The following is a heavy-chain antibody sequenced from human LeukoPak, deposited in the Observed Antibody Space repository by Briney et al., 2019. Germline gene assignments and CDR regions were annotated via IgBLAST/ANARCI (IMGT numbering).Heavy chain of an antibody. Sequence: SETLSLTCTVAGGSISSYYWSWIRQPPGKGLEWIGYIYYSGSTNYNTSPKSRVTLSVATSKNQFSLKLSSVTAADTAVYYCARGVSYYDSSGYYNEYFQHWGQGTLVTVPS. CDR1: GGSISSYY. CDR3: ARGVSYYDSSGYYNEYFQH. CDR2: IYYSGST. D-gene: IGHD3-22*01. V-gene: IGHV4-59*08. J-gene: IGHJ1*01.